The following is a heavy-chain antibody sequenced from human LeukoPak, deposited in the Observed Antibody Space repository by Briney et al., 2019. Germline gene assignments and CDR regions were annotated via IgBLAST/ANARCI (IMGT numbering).Heavy chain of an antibody. J-gene: IGHJ4*02. Sequence: SETLSLTCGVSGGSITTTNYWSWVRQPPGGGLEWIGEISLAGRTRYNPSLKSRVNISIDESKNHLYLNLASVTAADTAVYYCSRESGPFCPFGHWGQGTLVAVSS. V-gene: IGHV4-4*02. CDR2: ISLAGRT. D-gene: IGHD1-26*01. CDR3: SRESGPFCPFGH. CDR1: GGSITTTNY.